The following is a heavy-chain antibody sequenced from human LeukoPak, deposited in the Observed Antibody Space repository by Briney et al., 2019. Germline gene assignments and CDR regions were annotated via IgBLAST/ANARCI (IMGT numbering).Heavy chain of an antibody. D-gene: IGHD6-6*01. CDR2: INHSGST. V-gene: IGHV4-34*01. Sequence: PSETLSLTCAVYGGSFSGYYWSWIRQPPGKGLEWIGEINHSGSTNYNPSLKSRATISVDTSKNQFSLKLSSVTAADTAVYYCARGSRAARLRLNWFDPWGQGTLVTVSS. CDR3: ARGSRAARLRLNWFDP. CDR1: GGSFSGYY. J-gene: IGHJ5*02.